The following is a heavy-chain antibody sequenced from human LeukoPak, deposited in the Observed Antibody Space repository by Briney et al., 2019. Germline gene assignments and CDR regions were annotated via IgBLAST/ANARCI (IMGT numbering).Heavy chain of an antibody. D-gene: IGHD5-18*01. V-gene: IGHV4-34*01. CDR2: INHSGST. Sequence: SETLSLTCAVYGGSFSGYYWSWIRQPPGKGLEGIGDINHSGSTNYNPSLKSRVTISVDTSKNQFSLKLSSVTAADTAVYYCARAYVDTDMVLHVGATVDYYYYMDVWGKGTTVTVSS. J-gene: IGHJ6*03. CDR3: ARAYVDTDMVLHVGATVDYYYYMDV. CDR1: GGSFSGYY.